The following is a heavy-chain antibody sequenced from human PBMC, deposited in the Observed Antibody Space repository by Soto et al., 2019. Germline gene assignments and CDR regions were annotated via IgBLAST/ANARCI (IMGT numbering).Heavy chain of an antibody. D-gene: IGHD3-10*01. Sequence: EVQLVESGGGLAQPGRSLRLSCAASGFTFDDYAMHWVRQAPGKGLEWVSSISWNSVTIVYADSVKGRFTISRNNAKNSLYLQMNSLRAEDTALYYCAKHPYGSGSYHFDYWGQGTLVTVSP. J-gene: IGHJ4*02. CDR3: AKHPYGSGSYHFDY. CDR2: ISWNSVTI. V-gene: IGHV3-9*01. CDR1: GFTFDDYA.